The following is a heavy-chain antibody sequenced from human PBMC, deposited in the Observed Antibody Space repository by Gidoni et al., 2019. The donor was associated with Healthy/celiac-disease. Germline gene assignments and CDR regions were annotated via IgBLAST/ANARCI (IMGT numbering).Heavy chain of an antibody. CDR1: GAPASGSA. Sequence: EVQPVASGGGGVQLGGALYPSCAASGAPASGSAMHWVRQAPGKGREWVGRIGSNANRYATAYAASVKGRFTISGDDSKNTAYLQMNSQKTEDTAVYYCTRQGTGYCYGGRFYPDYWGQGTLVTVSS. D-gene: IGHD5-18*01. CDR2: IGSNANRYAT. V-gene: IGHV3-73*01. CDR3: TRQGTGYCYGGRFYPDY. J-gene: IGHJ4*02.